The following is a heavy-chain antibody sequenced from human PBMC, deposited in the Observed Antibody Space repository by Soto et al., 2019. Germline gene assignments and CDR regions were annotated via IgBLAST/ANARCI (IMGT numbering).Heavy chain of an antibody. V-gene: IGHV3-11*05. CDR1: GFTFSDYY. CDR3: ARVATTVTIDY. CDR2: ISSSSSYT. Sequence: QVQLVESGGGLVKPGGSLRLSCAASGFTFSDYYRSWIRQAQGKGLEWVSYISSSSSYTNYADSVKGRFTISRDNAKNSLYLQMNSLRAEDTAVYYCARVATTVTIDYWGQGTLVTVSS. J-gene: IGHJ4*02. D-gene: IGHD4-17*01.